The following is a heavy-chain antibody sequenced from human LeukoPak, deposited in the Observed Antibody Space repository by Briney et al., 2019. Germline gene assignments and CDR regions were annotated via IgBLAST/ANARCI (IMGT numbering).Heavy chain of an antibody. J-gene: IGHJ2*01. CDR1: GGSISSYY. V-gene: IGHV4-59*01. CDR2: IYDSGST. D-gene: IGHD4-23*01. CDR3: ARESYGGNSDFDL. Sequence: SETLSLTCTVSGGSISSYYWIWIRQPPGKGLEWIGYIYDSGSTNYNPSLKSRVTISVDTSKNQFSLKLSSVTAADTAVYYCARESYGGNSDFDLWGRGTLVTVSS.